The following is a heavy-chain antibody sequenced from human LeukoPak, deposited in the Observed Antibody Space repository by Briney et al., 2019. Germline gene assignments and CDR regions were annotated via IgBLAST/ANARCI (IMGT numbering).Heavy chain of an antibody. D-gene: IGHD3-10*01. CDR1: GFTFSSYG. CDR3: ARSPGAPSNYYDY. V-gene: IGHV4-34*01. Sequence: PGGSLRLSCAASGFTFSSYGMSWVRQPPGKGLEWIGEINHSGSTNYNPSLKSRVTISVDTSKNQFSLKLSSVTAADTAVYYCARSPGAPSNYYDYWGQGTLVTVSS. J-gene: IGHJ4*02. CDR2: INHSGST.